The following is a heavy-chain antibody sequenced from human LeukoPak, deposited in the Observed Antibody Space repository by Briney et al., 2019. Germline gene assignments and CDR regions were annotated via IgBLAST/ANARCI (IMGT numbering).Heavy chain of an antibody. CDR2: IKQDGSEK. CDR3: AKEAGGGYCSGGSCRRPFDY. V-gene: IGHV3-7*03. D-gene: IGHD2-15*01. J-gene: IGHJ4*02. CDR1: GFTFSTYW. Sequence: GGSLRLSCAASGFTFSTYWMSWVRQAPGKGLEWVANIKQDGSEKYYVDSVKGRFTISRDNAKNSLYLQMNSLRAEDTAVYYCAKEAGGGYCSGGSCRRPFDYWGQGTLVTVSS.